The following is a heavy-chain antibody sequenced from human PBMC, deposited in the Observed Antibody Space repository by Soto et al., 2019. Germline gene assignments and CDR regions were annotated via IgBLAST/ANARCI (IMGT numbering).Heavy chain of an antibody. CDR1: GFTFSSYS. D-gene: IGHD3-22*01. CDR2: ISSSSIYI. CDR3: ARGRHYYDSSALDY. Sequence: GALRLFCAASGFTFSSYSMNWVRQAPGKGLEWVSSISSSSIYIYYADSVKGRFTISRDNAKNSLYLQMNSLRAEDTAVYYCARGRHYYDSSALDYWGQGTLVTVSS. J-gene: IGHJ4*02. V-gene: IGHV3-21*01.